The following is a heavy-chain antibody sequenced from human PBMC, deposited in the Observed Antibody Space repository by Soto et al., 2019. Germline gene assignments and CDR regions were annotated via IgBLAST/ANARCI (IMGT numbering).Heavy chain of an antibody. CDR1: GGTFSSYA. Sequence: SVRVSCKXSGGTFSSYAFNWVRQAPGQGLEWMGGIIPIFATASNAQKFQGRVTITADESTSTAYMELNSLRAEDTAVYYCAKILMVVAATQQRPDAFDIWGQGTMVTVSS. J-gene: IGHJ3*02. CDR2: IIPIFATA. D-gene: IGHD2-15*01. V-gene: IGHV1-69*13. CDR3: AKILMVVAATQQRPDAFDI.